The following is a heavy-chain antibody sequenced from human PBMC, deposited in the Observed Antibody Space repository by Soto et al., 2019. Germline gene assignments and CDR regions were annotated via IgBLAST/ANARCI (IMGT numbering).Heavy chain of an antibody. J-gene: IGHJ3*02. D-gene: IGHD3-16*01. CDR1: GFTFTSSA. CDR3: AAAPLGGDGEAFDI. Sequence: ASVKVSCKASGFTFTSSAMQWVRQARGQRLEWIGWIVVGSGNTNYAQKFQERVTITRDMSTSTAYMELSSLRSEDTAVYYCAAAPLGGDGEAFDIWGQGTMVTVSS. CDR2: IVVGSGNT. V-gene: IGHV1-58*02.